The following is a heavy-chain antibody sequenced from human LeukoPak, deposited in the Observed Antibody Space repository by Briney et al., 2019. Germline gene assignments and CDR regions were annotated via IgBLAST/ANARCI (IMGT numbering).Heavy chain of an antibody. J-gene: IGHJ4*02. CDR3: ARAHPGRPTEPGNDY. D-gene: IGHD3-10*01. CDR1: GYTFTGYY. Sequence: GASVKVSCKASGYTFTGYYMHWVRQAPGQGLEWMGWINPNSGGTNYAQKFQGRVTMTRDTSISTAYMELSRLRSDDTAVYCCARAHPGRPTEPGNDYWGQGTLVTVSS. V-gene: IGHV1-2*02. CDR2: INPNSGGT.